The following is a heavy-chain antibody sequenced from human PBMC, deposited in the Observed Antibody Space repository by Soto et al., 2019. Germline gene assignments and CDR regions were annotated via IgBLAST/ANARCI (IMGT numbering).Heavy chain of an antibody. D-gene: IGHD3-3*01. J-gene: IGHJ3*01. Sequence: ASVKVSFKASGYTFTSYYMHWVRQAPGQGLEWMGIINPSGGSTSYAQKFQGRVTMTRDTSTSTVYMELSSLRSEDTAVYYCAREPRNPHLEWLPWGQGTMVTVSS. V-gene: IGHV1-46*01. CDR3: AREPRNPHLEWLP. CDR1: GYTFTSYY. CDR2: INPSGGST.